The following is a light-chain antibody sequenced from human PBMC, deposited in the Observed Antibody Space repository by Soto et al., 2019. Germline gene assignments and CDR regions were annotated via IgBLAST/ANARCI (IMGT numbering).Light chain of an antibody. CDR2: AAS. Sequence: EIVLTQSPDTLSLFPGERATLSCRASQSVRSTYLPWYQQKPGQAPRPLISAASSRATGTPDRFRGSGAGTDFPLTISRLEPEDFAVYYCQQYGSSRWTFGQGTKVDIK. CDR3: QQYGSSRWT. CDR1: QSVRSTY. V-gene: IGKV3-20*01. J-gene: IGKJ1*01.